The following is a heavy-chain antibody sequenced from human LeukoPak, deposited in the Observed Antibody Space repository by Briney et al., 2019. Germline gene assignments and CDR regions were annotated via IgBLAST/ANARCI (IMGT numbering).Heavy chain of an antibody. CDR2: ISGSGGST. D-gene: IGHD1-26*01. V-gene: IGHV3-23*01. CDR1: GITFTSYA. Sequence: PGGSLRLSCAASGITFTSYAMSWVRQAPGKGLEWVSAISGSGGSTYYADSVKGRFTISRDNSKNMLYLQMNSRRAEDTAVYYCAKTGAMANLWGQGTLVTVSS. J-gene: IGHJ4*02. CDR3: AKTGAMANL.